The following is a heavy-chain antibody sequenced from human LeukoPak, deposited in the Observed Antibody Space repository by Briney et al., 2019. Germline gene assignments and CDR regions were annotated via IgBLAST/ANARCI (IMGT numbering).Heavy chain of an antibody. CDR2: IYGGGST. CDR1: GFTVSSNY. J-gene: IGHJ4*02. CDR3: ARGAYYYDSSGGY. D-gene: IGHD3-22*01. V-gene: IGHV3-66*01. Sequence: SGGSLRLSCAASGFTVSSNYMSWVRQAPGKGLEWVSVIYGGGSTYYADSVKGRFTISRDNSKNTLYLQMNSLRAEDTAVYYCARGAYYYDSSGGYWGQGTLVTVSS.